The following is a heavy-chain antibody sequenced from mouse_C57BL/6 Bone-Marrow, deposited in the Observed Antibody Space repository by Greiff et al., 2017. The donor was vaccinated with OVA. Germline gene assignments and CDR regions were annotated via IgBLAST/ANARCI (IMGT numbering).Heavy chain of an antibody. D-gene: IGHD1-1*01. CDR1: GYTFTSYW. Sequence: VQLQQPGAELVKPGASVKLSCKASGYTFTSYWMQWVKQRPGQGLEWIGEIDPSDSYTNHNQKFKGKAALTVDTSSSTAYMQLSSLTSEDSAVYYCGSSYDYFDYWGQGTTLTVSS. CDR2: IDPSDSYT. V-gene: IGHV1-50*01. J-gene: IGHJ2*01. CDR3: GSSYDYFDY.